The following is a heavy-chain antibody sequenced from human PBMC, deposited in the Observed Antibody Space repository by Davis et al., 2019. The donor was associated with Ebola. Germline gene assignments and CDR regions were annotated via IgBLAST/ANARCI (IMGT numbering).Heavy chain of an antibody. V-gene: IGHV3-49*03. CDR2: IRSKAYGGTT. CDR3: TRSRSLAGYYFDY. CDR1: GLTFGDYA. D-gene: IGHD2-2*01. Sequence: PGGSLRLSCTASGLTFGDYAMSWFRQAPGKGLEWVGFIRSKAYGGTTEYAASVKGIFTISRDDSKSIAYLQMNSLKTEDTAVYYCTRSRSLAGYYFDYWGQGTLVTVSS. J-gene: IGHJ4*02.